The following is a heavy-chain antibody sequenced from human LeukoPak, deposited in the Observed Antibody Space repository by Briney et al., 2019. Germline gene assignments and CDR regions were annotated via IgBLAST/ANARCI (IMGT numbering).Heavy chain of an antibody. J-gene: IGHJ6*03. V-gene: IGHV4-34*01. CDR3: ARLQQLVRYYYYYYMDV. Sequence: SETLSLTCAVYGGSFSGYYRSWIRQPPGKGLEWIGEINHSGSANYNPSLKSRVTISVDTSKNQFSLKLSSVTAADTAVYYCARLQQLVRYYYYYYMDVWGKGTTVTVSS. CDR1: GGSFSGYY. D-gene: IGHD6-13*01. CDR2: INHSGSA.